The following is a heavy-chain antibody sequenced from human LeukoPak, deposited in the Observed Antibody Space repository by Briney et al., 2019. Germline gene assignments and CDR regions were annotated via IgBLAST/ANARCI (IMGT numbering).Heavy chain of an antibody. J-gene: IGHJ4*02. CDR2: IYTSGST. D-gene: IGHD6-19*01. CDR3: ARVSEPYSSGWLDY. CDR1: GGSISSYY. V-gene: IGHV4-4*07. Sequence: PPETLSLTCTVSGGSISSYYWSWIRQPAGKGLEWIGRIYTSGSTNHNPSLKSRVTMSVDTSKNQFSLKLSSVTAADTAVYYCARVSEPYSSGWLDYWGQGTLVTVSS.